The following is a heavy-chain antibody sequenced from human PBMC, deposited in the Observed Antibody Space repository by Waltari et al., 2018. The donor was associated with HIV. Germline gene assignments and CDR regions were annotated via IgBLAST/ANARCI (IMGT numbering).Heavy chain of an antibody. CDR1: GCSVRSHRYS. Sequence: QLQLQESGPGLVKPSETLSLTCAVPGCSVRSHRYSLAWIRQPPGKGLEWIGTIYSFGSTYSMPSLKSRVTISVDTSKNHFSLKLSSVTAADTAVYYCARGYCSGTNCYVGPLDIWGQGTMVTVSS. CDR3: ARGYCSGTNCYVGPLDI. J-gene: IGHJ3*02. V-gene: IGHV4-39*01. CDR2: IYSFGST. D-gene: IGHD2-2*01.